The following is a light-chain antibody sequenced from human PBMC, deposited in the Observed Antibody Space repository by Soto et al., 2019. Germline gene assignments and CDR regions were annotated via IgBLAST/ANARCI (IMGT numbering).Light chain of an antibody. J-gene: IGKJ4*01. CDR1: QSVSSSY. CDR3: QQYGGSPPLS. CDR2: SAS. V-gene: IGKV3-20*01. Sequence: EIVLTQSPGTLSLSPGEIATLSFSASQSVSSSYLAWYQQKPGQAPRLLIYSASRRATGIPDRFSGSGSGTDFTLTISRLEPEDFAVYYCQQYGGSPPLSFGGGTKVDIK.